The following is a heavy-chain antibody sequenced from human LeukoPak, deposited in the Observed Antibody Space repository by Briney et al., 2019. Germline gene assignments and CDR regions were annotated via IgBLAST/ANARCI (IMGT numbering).Heavy chain of an antibody. D-gene: IGHD5-24*01. J-gene: IGHJ4*02. CDR3: ARHNAREMATAYWGY. V-gene: IGHV4-34*01. CDR2: INHSGST. Sequence: LRLSCAASGFTFSSYAMHWVRQPPGKGLEWIGEINHSGSTNYNPSLKSRVTISVDTSKNQFSLKLSSVTAADTAVYYCARHNAREMATAYWGYWGQGTLVTVSS. CDR1: GFTFSSYA.